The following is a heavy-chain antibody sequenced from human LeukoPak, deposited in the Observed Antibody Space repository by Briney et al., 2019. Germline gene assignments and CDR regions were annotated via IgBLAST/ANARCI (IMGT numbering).Heavy chain of an antibody. CDR2: ISWNSGSI. CDR1: GFTFDDYA. CDR3: AKGLLWFGVEYYYYYVMDV. Sequence: GGSLRLSCAASGFTFDDYAMHWVRQAPGKGLEWVSGISWNSGSIGYADSVKGRFTISRDNAKNSLYLQMNSLRAEDTAVYYCAKGLLWFGVEYYYYYVMDVWGQGTTVTVSS. D-gene: IGHD3-10*01. J-gene: IGHJ6*02. V-gene: IGHV3-9*01.